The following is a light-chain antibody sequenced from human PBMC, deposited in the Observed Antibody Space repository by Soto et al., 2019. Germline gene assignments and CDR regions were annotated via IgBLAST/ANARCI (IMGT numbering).Light chain of an antibody. CDR2: EGS. V-gene: IGLV2-23*03. Sequence: QSVLTQPDSVSGSPGQSITISCTGTSSDVGSYNLVSWYQQHPGKAPKLMIYEGSKRPSGVSNRFSGSKSGNTASLTISGLQAEDEADYYCCSYAGSSNVFGTGTKVTVL. J-gene: IGLJ1*01. CDR3: CSYAGSSNV. CDR1: SSDVGSYNL.